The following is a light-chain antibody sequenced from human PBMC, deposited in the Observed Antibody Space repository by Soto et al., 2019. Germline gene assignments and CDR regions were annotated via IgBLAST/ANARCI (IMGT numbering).Light chain of an antibody. J-gene: IGLJ1*01. Sequence: QSVLTQPASVSGSLGQSITISCTGTSSDVSAYNYVSWYQQHPGKAPKLMIYEVSERPSGVPDRFSGSKSSNTASLTVSGLQAEDEADYYCSSYAGSNNFVFGTGTKLTVL. V-gene: IGLV2-8*01. CDR1: SSDVSAYNY. CDR3: SSYAGSNNFV. CDR2: EVS.